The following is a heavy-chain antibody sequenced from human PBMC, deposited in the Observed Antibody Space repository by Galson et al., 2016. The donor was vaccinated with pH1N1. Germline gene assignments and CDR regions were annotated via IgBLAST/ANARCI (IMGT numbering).Heavy chain of an antibody. Sequence: SVKVSCKASGGIFNNYAISWVRQAPGQGLEWMGVIDPSGGGTTYAQKFQARVTMTRDTSTSTVYMDLSSLKSEDTAVYYCTRDLGRRREYWGQGTLVTVSS. CDR2: IDPSGGGT. CDR3: TRDLGRRREY. V-gene: IGHV1-46*02. J-gene: IGHJ4*02. CDR1: GGIFNNYA. D-gene: IGHD1-26*01.